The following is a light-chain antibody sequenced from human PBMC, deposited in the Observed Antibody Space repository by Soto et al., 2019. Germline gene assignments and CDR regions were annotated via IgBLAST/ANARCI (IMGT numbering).Light chain of an antibody. J-gene: IGLJ1*01. CDR1: SSDVGAYNY. CDR2: EVS. CDR3: FSFTTDWTHV. Sequence: QSALTQPASVSGSPGQSITISCTGTSSDVGAYNYVSWFQQHPGKAPTLIISEVSNRPSGVSNRFSGSKSGNAASLTISGPQAEDEADYFCFSFTTDWTHVFGTGTKVTVL. V-gene: IGLV2-14*01.